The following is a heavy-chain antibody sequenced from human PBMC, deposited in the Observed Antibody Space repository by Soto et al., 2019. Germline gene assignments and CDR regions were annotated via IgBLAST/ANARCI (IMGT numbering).Heavy chain of an antibody. CDR1: GDSISSGGW. Sequence: QVQLQESGPGVVKPSGTLSLTCAVSGDSISSGGWWSWVRQPPGKGLEWIGEIYHSGSTNYNPSLKSRVSISVDKSRNHFSLNLNSVNAADTAIYYCVKDGRNGYNLFYWGQGTLVTVSS. J-gene: IGHJ4*02. V-gene: IGHV4-4*02. CDR3: VKDGRNGYNLFY. CDR2: IYHSGST. D-gene: IGHD5-12*01.